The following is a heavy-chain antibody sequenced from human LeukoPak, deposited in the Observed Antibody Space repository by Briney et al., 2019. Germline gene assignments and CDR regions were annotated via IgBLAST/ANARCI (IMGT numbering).Heavy chain of an antibody. CDR2: ISSSSSYI. Sequence: GSLRLSCAASRSTSTSYSINSVRQTPEKGLEWVSSISSSSSYIYYADSVTGRFTISRDNAKNLLYLQMNSLRAEDTAVYYCARGGGGYSYGYAIDYWGQGTLVTVSS. CDR1: RSTSTSYS. J-gene: IGHJ4*02. D-gene: IGHD5-18*01. V-gene: IGHV3-21*01. CDR3: ARGGGGYSYGYAIDY.